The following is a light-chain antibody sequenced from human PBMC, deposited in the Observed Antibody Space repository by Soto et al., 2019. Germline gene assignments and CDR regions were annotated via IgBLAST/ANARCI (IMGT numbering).Light chain of an antibody. Sequence: EAVSTQSPDTLSLYPGERDTLSCRASQNFGSTYLAWYQQKRGQAPRLLIFGASTRATGIPARFSGTGSGTDFTLTISSLEPEDFAVYYCQQRNNWPPGITFGQGTRLEVK. J-gene: IGKJ5*01. CDR3: QQRNNWPPGIT. V-gene: IGKV3D-20*02. CDR2: GAS. CDR1: QNFGSTY.